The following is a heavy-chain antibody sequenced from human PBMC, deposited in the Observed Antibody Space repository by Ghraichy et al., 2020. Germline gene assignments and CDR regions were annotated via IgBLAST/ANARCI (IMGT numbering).Heavy chain of an antibody. D-gene: IGHD6-13*01. V-gene: IGHV4-39*01. CDR1: GGSISSSSYY. CDR2: IYYSGST. Sequence: SQTLSLTCTVSGGSISSSSYYWGWIRQPPGKGLEWIGSIYYSGSTYYNPSLKSRVTISVDTSKNQFSLKLSSVTAADTAVYYCARRNEAAGTFDYWGQGTLVTVSS. J-gene: IGHJ4*02. CDR3: ARRNEAAGTFDY.